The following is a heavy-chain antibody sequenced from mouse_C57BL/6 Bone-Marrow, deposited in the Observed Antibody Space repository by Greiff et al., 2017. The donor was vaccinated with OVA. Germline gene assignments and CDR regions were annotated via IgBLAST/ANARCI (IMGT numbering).Heavy chain of an antibody. V-gene: IGHV5-17*01. CDR3: AKGGYSNYNYAMDY. CDR2: ISSGSRTF. D-gene: IGHD2-5*01. CDR1: GFTFSDYG. J-gene: IGHJ4*01. Sequence: EVQVVESGGGLVKPGGSLKLSCAASGFTFSDYGMHWVRQAPETGLEWVAYISSGSRTFYYADTVKGRLPLSRDNAKNTLFLQMTSLRAEDTAMYYCAKGGYSNYNYAMDYGGQGTSGTVSS.